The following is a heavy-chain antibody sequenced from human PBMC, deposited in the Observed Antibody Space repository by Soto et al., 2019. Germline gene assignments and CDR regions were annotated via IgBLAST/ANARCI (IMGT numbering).Heavy chain of an antibody. CDR2: VYNSGST. J-gene: IGHJ5*01. CDR1: GGSITSYN. V-gene: IGHV4-59*01. Sequence: PSETLSLTCTVSGGSITSYNWNWLRQPPGKALEWIGYVYNSGSTNYNPSLKSRVTISVDTSKNQFSLKVNSVTAADTAVYYCARRAVVAVTGSLANWLDFWGQGILVTVSS. D-gene: IGHD2-21*01. CDR3: ARRAVVAVTGSLANWLDF.